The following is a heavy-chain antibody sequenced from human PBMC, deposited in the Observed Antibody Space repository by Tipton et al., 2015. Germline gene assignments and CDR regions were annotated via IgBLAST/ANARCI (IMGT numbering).Heavy chain of an antibody. CDR3: ARDLEPGMDD. J-gene: IGHJ6*02. V-gene: IGHV4-61*01. D-gene: IGHD1-14*01. Sequence: TLSLTCTVSGGSVSSGSYYWSWIRQPPGKGLEWIGYISFSDTTHYNPSLKSRITISLNTSKNQFSLKMSSVTAADTAVYFCARDLEPGMDDWGQGTTGTVS. CDR2: ISFSDTT. CDR1: GGSVSSGSYY.